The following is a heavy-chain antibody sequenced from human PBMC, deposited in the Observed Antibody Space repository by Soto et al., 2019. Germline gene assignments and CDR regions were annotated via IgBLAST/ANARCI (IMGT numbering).Heavy chain of an antibody. CDR1: GFPFSSYA. V-gene: IGHV3-23*01. CDR2: ISGSGGST. D-gene: IGHD3-3*01. CDR3: AKDAEGYDLWSGYFDNWFDP. J-gene: IGHJ5*02. Sequence: HPGGSLRLSCAASGFPFSSYAMSWVRQAPGKGLEWVSAISGSGGSTYYADSVKGRFTISRDNSKNTLYLQMNSLRAEDTAVYYCAKDAEGYDLWSGYFDNWFDPWGQGTLVTVSS.